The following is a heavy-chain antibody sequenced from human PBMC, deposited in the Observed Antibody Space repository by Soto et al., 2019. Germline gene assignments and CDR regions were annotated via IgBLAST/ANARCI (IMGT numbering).Heavy chain of an antibody. Sequence: EVQLVESGGGLVKPGGSLRLSCAASGFTFSSYSMNWVRHAPGKGLEWVSSISSSISYIYYADSVKGRFTISRDNAKNSLYLQMNSLRAEDTDVYYCAIVAEAPYCGKGPLVNPSS. V-gene: IGHV3-21*01. J-gene: IGHJ4*02. CDR2: ISSSISYI. CDR3: AIVAEAPY. CDR1: GFTFSSYS.